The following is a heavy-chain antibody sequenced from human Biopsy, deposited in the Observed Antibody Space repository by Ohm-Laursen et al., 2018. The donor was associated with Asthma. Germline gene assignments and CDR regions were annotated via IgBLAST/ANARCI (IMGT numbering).Heavy chain of an antibody. D-gene: IGHD3-3*02. Sequence: GSLRLSCAAFGFTFGDYWMSWVRQVPGKGLEWVANIKHDGSEKNHVDSVKGRFTISRDNAKNSLYLQMNSLRAEDTAVYYCARTFHFWSPYHAEHFDLWGQGTLVTVSS. V-gene: IGHV3-7*01. CDR3: ARTFHFWSPYHAEHFDL. J-gene: IGHJ1*01. CDR1: GFTFGDYW. CDR2: IKHDGSEK.